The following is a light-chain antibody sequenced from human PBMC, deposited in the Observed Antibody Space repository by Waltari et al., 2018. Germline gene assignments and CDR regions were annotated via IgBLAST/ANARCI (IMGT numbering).Light chain of an antibody. J-gene: IGLJ3*02. CDR3: LVWDMNNDHPWV. V-gene: IGLV3-21*02. CDR2: DDS. Sequence: SYVLTQPPSVSVAPGQTARITCEGNSIGSKSIHWYQQKPGQAPVLVVYDDSARPSGSPGRFSGSNSENTATLTISRVEAGDEADYFCLVWDMNNDHPWVFGGGTKLTVL. CDR1: SIGSKS.